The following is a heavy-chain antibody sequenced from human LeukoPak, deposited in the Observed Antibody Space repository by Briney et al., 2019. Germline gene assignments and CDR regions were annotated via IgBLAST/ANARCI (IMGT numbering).Heavy chain of an antibody. V-gene: IGHV1-58*01. CDR2: IVVGSGNT. Sequence: GASVKVSCKTSGFTFISSAVQWVRQARGQRLEWIGCIVVGSGNTNYAQKIQERVTITRDMSTSTAYMELSSLRSEDTAVYYCAADPSYSSGYRYYFDYWGQGPWSPSP. J-gene: IGHJ4*02. CDR3: AADPSYSSGYRYYFDY. D-gene: IGHD3-22*01. CDR1: GFTFISSA.